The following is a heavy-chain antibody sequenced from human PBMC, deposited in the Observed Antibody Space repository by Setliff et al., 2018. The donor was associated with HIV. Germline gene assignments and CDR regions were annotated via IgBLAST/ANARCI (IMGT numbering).Heavy chain of an antibody. J-gene: IGHJ2*01. CDR2: INHSGST. V-gene: IGHV4-34*01. Sequence: SETLSLTCAVSGGSFSIYYWSWIRQPPGKGLEWVGEINHSGSTNYNPSLKSRVTISLDTSKTQFSLNLKSVTAADTAVYYWARRTYYDSAGYWDYWYFDLWGRGTLVTVSS. CDR1: GGSFSIYY. CDR3: ARRTYYDSAGYWDYWYFDL. D-gene: IGHD3-22*01.